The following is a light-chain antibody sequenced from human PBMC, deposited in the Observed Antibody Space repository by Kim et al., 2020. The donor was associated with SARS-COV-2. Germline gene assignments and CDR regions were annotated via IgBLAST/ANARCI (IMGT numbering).Light chain of an antibody. CDR3: QQCKGAPWT. CDR2: AAS. V-gene: IGKV1-27*01. CDR1: QGISNY. Sequence: ESVGYRVTITCRASQGISNYLAWYQQKPGKVPKLLIYAASALRSGVPSRFSGSGSGTDFTLTITSLQPEDVAVYYCQQCKGAPWTFGHGTKVEIK. J-gene: IGKJ1*01.